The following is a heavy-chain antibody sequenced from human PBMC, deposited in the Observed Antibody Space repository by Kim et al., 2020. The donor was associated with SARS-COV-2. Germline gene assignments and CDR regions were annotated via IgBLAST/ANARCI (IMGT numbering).Heavy chain of an antibody. V-gene: IGHV3-30*18. CDR3: AKENYYGSGSYYSRLYYYYYGMDV. Sequence: GGSLRLSCAASGFTFSRYGMHWVRQAPGKGLEWVAVISYDGSNKYYADSVKGRFTISRDNSKNTLYLQMNSLRAEDTAVYYCAKENYYGSGSYYSRLYYYYYGMDVWGQGTTVTVSS. J-gene: IGHJ6*02. D-gene: IGHD3-10*01. CDR1: GFTFSRYG. CDR2: ISYDGSNK.